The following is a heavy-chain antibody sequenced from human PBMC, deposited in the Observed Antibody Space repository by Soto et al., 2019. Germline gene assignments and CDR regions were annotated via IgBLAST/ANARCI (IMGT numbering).Heavy chain of an antibody. CDR2: ISYDGSKK. Sequence: QVQLVESGGGVVQPGRSLRLSCAASGFSFSSHDMHWVRQAPGKGLEWVSIISYDGSKKAYADSVKGRFTISRGNSKNTLSLQMNSLRADDTAVYYCAPRGYRYGFYALDIWGQGTMVTVSS. CDR1: GFSFSSHD. V-gene: IGHV3-30*03. D-gene: IGHD5-18*01. CDR3: APRGYRYGFYALDI. J-gene: IGHJ3*02.